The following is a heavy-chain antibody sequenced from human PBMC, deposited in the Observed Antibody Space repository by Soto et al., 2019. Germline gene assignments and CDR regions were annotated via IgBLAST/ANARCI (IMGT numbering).Heavy chain of an antibody. J-gene: IGHJ6*02. V-gene: IGHV3-15*07. CDR2: IKTKAEGGAT. CDR1: GFTFSSYS. Sequence: GGSLRLSCAASGFTFSSYSMNWVRQAPGKGLEWVGRIKTKAEGGATDYAAPLKGRFTISRDDSRNTLFLQMNSLKTEDTAVYYCTTGSVEGVWGQGPTVTVSS. CDR3: TTGSVEGV. D-gene: IGHD2-15*01.